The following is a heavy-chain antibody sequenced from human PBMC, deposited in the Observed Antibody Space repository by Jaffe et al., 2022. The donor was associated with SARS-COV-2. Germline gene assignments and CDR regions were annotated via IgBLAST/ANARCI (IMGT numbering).Heavy chain of an antibody. CDR3: VRKRVSLDY. CDR1: GFTYNSLW. D-gene: IGHD3-3*01. V-gene: IGHV3-7*03. Sequence: EVQLVESGGGLVQPGGSLRLSCAASGFTYNSLWMSWVRQAPGKGLEWVANIKPDGSEEYYLDSVKGRFTISRDNAKNSLYLQMNNLRAEDTAIYYCVRKRVSLDYWGQGTLVTVSS. J-gene: IGHJ4*02. CDR2: IKPDGSEE.